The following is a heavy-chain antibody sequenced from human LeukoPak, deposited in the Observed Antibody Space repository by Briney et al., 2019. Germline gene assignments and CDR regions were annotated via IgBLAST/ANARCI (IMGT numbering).Heavy chain of an antibody. J-gene: IGHJ5*02. D-gene: IGHD6-13*01. V-gene: IGHV1-24*01. CDR3: ATLIRRAAAGIGWFDP. Sequence: ASVKVSCKVSGYTLTELSMHWVRQAPGKGLEWMGGFDPEDGETIYAQKVQGRVTMTEDTSTDTAYMELSSLRSEDTAVYYCATLIRRAAAGIGWFDPWGQGTLVTVSS. CDR2: FDPEDGET. CDR1: GYTLTELS.